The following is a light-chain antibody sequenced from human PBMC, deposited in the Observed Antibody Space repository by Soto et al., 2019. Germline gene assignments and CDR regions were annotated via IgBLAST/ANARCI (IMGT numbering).Light chain of an antibody. Sequence: DIQMTQSPSTLSGSVGDRVTITCRASQTISSWLALYQQKPGKAPKLLIYKASTLKSGVPSRFSGSGSGTEFTLTISSLQADDFATYYCQHYNSYSEAFGQGTKVE. V-gene: IGKV1-5*03. CDR2: KAS. CDR3: QHYNSYSEA. J-gene: IGKJ1*01. CDR1: QTISSW.